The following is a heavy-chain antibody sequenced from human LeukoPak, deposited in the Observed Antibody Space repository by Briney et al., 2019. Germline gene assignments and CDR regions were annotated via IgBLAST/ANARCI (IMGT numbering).Heavy chain of an antibody. Sequence: GGSLRLSCAASGFTFSNYWMNWVRQAPGKGLEWVANIKQDGSEMYSVDSVKGRFTISSDNAKNSLYLQMDSLRAEDTAVYYCARDFRNSYGPTSYYFDYWGQGTLVTVSS. CDR2: IKQDGSEM. D-gene: IGHD5-18*01. V-gene: IGHV3-7*04. CDR3: ARDFRNSYGPTSYYFDY. J-gene: IGHJ4*02. CDR1: GFTFSNYW.